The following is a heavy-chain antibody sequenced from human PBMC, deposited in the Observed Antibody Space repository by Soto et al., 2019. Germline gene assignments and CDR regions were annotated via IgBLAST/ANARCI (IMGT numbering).Heavy chain of an antibody. D-gene: IGHD5-12*01. V-gene: IGHV3-49*03. Sequence: GGSLRLSCTASGFTFGDYAMSWFRQAPGKGLEWVGFIRSKAYGGTTEYAASVKGRFTISRDDSKSIAYLQMNSLKTEDTAVYYCTTPLEVATSPNDAFDIWGQGSMVT. CDR1: GFTFGDYA. CDR3: TTPLEVATSPNDAFDI. J-gene: IGHJ3*02. CDR2: IRSKAYGGTT.